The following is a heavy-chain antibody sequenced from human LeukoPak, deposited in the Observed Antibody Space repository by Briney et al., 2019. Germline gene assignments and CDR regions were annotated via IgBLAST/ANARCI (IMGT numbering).Heavy chain of an antibody. J-gene: IGHJ4*02. CDR2: ISYDGSNK. CDR1: GFTFSSYA. D-gene: IGHD3-22*01. Sequence: GGSLRLSCAASGFTFSSYAMHWVRQAPGKGLEWVAVISYDGSNKYYADSVKGRFTISRDNSKNTLYLQMNSLRAEDTAVYYCARDQLGIQLWGDSSGYPDYWGQGTLVTASS. V-gene: IGHV3-30-3*01. CDR3: ARDQLGIQLWGDSSGYPDY.